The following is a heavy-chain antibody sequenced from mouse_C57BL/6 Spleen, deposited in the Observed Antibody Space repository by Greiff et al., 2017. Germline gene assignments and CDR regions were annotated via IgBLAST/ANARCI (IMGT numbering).Heavy chain of an antibody. CDR2: INPSTGGT. CDR3: ARGQGVYGSRDYYYAMDY. Sequence: EVQLQQSGPELVKPGASVKISCKASGYSFTGYYMNWVKQSPEKSLEWIGEINPSTGGTTYNQKVKAQATLTVDKSSSTAYMQLKSLTSEDSAVYYCARGQGVYGSRDYYYAMDYWGQGTSVTVSS. CDR1: GYSFTGYY. V-gene: IGHV1-42*01. J-gene: IGHJ4*01. D-gene: IGHD1-1*01.